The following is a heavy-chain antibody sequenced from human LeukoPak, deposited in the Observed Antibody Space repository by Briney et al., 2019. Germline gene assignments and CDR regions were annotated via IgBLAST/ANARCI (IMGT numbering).Heavy chain of an antibody. CDR3: ARAILTASGSVWYFDL. V-gene: IGHV4-30-4*01. CDR2: IYYSGST. Sequence: PSETLSLTCSVSDDSIRSGDYYWSWIRQPPGKGLEWIGYIYYSGSTNYSPSLKSRVIISIDTSKNQFSLRLNSVTAADTAVYFCARAILTASGSVWYFDLWGRGTLVTVSS. J-gene: IGHJ2*01. D-gene: IGHD3-3*01. CDR1: DDSIRSGDYY.